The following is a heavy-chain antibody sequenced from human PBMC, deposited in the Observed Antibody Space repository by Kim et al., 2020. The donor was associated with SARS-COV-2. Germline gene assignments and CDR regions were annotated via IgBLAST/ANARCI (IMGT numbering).Heavy chain of an antibody. CDR3: ARDLYGSPSYNTYGMDV. CDR2: INCKNGDNT. D-gene: IGHD3-10*01. CDR1: GFSFSIYA. J-gene: IGHJ6*02. Sequence: GGSLRLSCAASGFSFSIYAVPWVRQAPGKGLEWVSTINCKNGDNTYYPYSVKGRFTISRDNSKSTLYLQMNSLRAESTAVYYCARDLYGSPSYNTYGMDVWGQEPRVTVSS. V-gene: IGHV3-23*01.